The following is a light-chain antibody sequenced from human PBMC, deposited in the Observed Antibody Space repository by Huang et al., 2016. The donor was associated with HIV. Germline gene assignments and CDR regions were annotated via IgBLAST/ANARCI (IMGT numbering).Light chain of an antibody. CDR1: QSFTTW. Sequence: DIQMTQSPSTRSASVGDRVTITCRASQSFTTWLAWYQQKPGKAPKLLIYDVSSLESGVPSRFSGSGSGTEFTLTISSLQPDDFATYYCQQYDGYPWTFGQGTKVEIK. CDR3: QQYDGYPWT. J-gene: IGKJ1*01. V-gene: IGKV1-5*01. CDR2: DVS.